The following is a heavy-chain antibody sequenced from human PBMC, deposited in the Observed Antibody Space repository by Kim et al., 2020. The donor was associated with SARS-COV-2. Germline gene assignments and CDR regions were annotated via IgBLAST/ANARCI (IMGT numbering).Heavy chain of an antibody. D-gene: IGHD6-13*01. V-gene: IGHV4-31*03. Sequence: SETLSLTCTVSGGSISSGGYYWSWIRQHPGKGLEWIGYIYYSGSTYYNPSLKSRVTISVDTSKNQFSLKLSSVTAADTAVYYCARGGISSSWSGTWFDPWGQGTLVTVSS. CDR3: ARGGISSSWSGTWFDP. CDR1: GGSISSGGYY. CDR2: IYYSGST. J-gene: IGHJ5*02.